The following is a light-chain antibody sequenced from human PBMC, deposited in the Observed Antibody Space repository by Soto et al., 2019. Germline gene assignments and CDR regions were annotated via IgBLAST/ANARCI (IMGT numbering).Light chain of an antibody. V-gene: IGLV2-14*01. J-gene: IGLJ3*02. Sequence: QSVLTQPASVSGSPGQSITISCTGTSSDIGGYNYVSWYQQHPGKAPKLMIYEVSNWPSGVSNRFSGSKSGNTASLTISGLQPEDEGDYYCSSYTRSSTWVFGGGTKVTVL. CDR3: SSYTRSSTWV. CDR2: EVS. CDR1: SSDIGGYNY.